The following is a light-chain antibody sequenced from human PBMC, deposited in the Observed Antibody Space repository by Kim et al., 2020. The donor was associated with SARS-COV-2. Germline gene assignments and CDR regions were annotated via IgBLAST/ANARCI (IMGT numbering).Light chain of an antibody. V-gene: IGKV3-15*01. CDR2: GAS. J-gene: IGKJ2*01. Sequence: VSPGESATLSCRASQSVSSSLAWYQQRPGQPPRLLIYGASVRATGIPGRFSGSGSGTEFTLTITSLQSEDFALYHCQEYSNWPMYTFGQGTKLEIK. CDR1: QSVSSS. CDR3: QEYSNWPMYT.